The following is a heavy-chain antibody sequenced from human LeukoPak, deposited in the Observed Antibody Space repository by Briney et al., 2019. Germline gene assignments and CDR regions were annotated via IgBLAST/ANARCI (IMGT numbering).Heavy chain of an antibody. CDR3: ARSITLVRGVIIGYYYMDV. J-gene: IGHJ6*03. Sequence: PETLSLTCTVSGYSISSGYYWGWIRQPPGKGLEWIGTIYHSGSTYYNPSLKSRVTISLDTSMNKFSLKLISVTAADTAVYYCARSITLVRGVIIGYYYMDVWGKGTTVTVSS. CDR1: GYSISSGYY. D-gene: IGHD3-10*01. CDR2: IYHSGST. V-gene: IGHV4-38-2*02.